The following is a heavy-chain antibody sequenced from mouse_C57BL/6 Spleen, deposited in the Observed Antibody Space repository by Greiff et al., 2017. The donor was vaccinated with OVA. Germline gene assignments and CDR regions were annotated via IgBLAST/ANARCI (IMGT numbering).Heavy chain of an antibody. D-gene: IGHD2-4*01. J-gene: IGHJ2*01. CDR1: GYSFTDYN. CDR2: INPNYGTT. CDR3: ARSYDYDSYYFDY. V-gene: IGHV1-39*01. Sequence: VQLKQSGPELVKPGASVKISCKASGYSFTDYNMNWVKQSNGKSLEWIGVINPNYGTTSYNQKFKGKATLTVDQSSSTAYMQLNSLTSEDSAVYYGARSYDYDSYYFDYGGQGTTLTFSS.